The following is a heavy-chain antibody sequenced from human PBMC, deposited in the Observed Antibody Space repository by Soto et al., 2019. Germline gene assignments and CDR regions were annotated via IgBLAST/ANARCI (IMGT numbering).Heavy chain of an antibody. J-gene: IGHJ5*02. D-gene: IGHD2-2*02. V-gene: IGHV1-46*03. CDR2: INPSGGST. CDR3: ARVYPSDTRXGYVGNNWFDP. CDR1: GYTFTSYY. Sequence: QVQLVQSGAEVKKPGASVKVSCKASGYTFTSYYMHWVRQAPGQGLEWMGIINPSGGSTSYAQKCRGRVTMTRDTXXXTXYMELSSLRSEDXAVXYCARVYPSDTRXGYVGNNWFDPWGQGTLVTVSS.